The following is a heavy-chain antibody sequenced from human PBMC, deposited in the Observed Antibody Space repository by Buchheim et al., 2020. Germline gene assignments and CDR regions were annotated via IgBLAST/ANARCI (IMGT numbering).Heavy chain of an antibody. Sequence: EVQLLESGGGLVQPGGSLRLSCAASGFTFSSYAMSWVRQAPGKGLEWVSAISGSGGSTYYADSVKGRFTISRDNSKNTPYLQMNSLRAEDTAVYYCAKGSQQWLVRYYYGMDVWGQGTT. CDR1: GFTFSSYA. CDR2: ISGSGGST. J-gene: IGHJ6*02. D-gene: IGHD6-19*01. V-gene: IGHV3-23*01. CDR3: AKGSQQWLVRYYYGMDV.